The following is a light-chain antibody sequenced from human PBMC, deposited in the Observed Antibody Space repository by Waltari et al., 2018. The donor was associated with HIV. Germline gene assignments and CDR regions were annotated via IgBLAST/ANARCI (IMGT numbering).Light chain of an antibody. J-gene: IGLJ2*01. CDR1: SSNIGRNT. Sequence: QSVLTQPPSASGAPGQRVTISCSGTSSNIGRNTLTCYQQLPQTTPQLRIYTKSQRPSGGPARCSGCKSGSNASLAISGLQSGDEADYYCSTWDAGLSGVVFGGGTKLTVL. V-gene: IGLV1-44*01. CDR3: STWDAGLSGVV. CDR2: TKS.